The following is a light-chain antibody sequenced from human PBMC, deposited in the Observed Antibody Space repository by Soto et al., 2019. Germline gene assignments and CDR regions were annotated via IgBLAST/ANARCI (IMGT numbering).Light chain of an antibody. CDR2: GNS. CDR1: SSNIGAGYD. Sequence: QSVLTQPTSVSGAPGQRVTISCTGSSSNIGAGYDVHWYQQLPGTAPKLLIYGNSNRPSGVPDRFAGSKSGTSASLAISGLQAEDEADYYCQTYDSSLTGGVFGGGTKLSAL. J-gene: IGLJ2*01. CDR3: QTYDSSLTGGV. V-gene: IGLV1-40*01.